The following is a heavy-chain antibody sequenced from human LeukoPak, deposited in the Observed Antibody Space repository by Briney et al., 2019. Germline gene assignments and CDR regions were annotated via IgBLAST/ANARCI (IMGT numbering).Heavy chain of an antibody. CDR2: VFYGGSV. Sequence: SETLSLTCSVSGTSISSSSWTWIRQPPGKGLEWIGYVFYGGSVNSNPSLKSRVTISLDTSKNQFSLKLSSVTAADTAVYYCARGFYGSGSYSPPYYYMDVWGKGTTVTISS. D-gene: IGHD3-10*01. J-gene: IGHJ6*03. CDR1: GTSISSSS. CDR3: ARGFYGSGSYSPPYYYMDV. V-gene: IGHV4-59*01.